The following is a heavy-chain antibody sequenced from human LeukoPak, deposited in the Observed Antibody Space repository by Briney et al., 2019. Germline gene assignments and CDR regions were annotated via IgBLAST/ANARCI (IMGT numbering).Heavy chain of an antibody. CDR3: ARDYYGSPPLDY. V-gene: IGHV1-8*01. D-gene: IGHD3-10*01. CDR1: GYTFTSYD. J-gene: IGHJ4*02. Sequence: ASVKVSCKASGYTFTSYDINWVRQATGQGLEWMGWMNPNSGNTGYAQKFQGRVTMTRNTSISTAYMELSSLRSDDTAMYYCARDYYGSPPLDYWGQGTLVTVSS. CDR2: MNPNSGNT.